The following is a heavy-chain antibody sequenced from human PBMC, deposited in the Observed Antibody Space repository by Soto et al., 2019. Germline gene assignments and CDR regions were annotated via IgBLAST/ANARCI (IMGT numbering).Heavy chain of an antibody. CDR1: GFMLSSYG. D-gene: IGHD3-22*01. V-gene: IGHV3-13*01. J-gene: IGHJ3*02. CDR2: ICTAGDT. Sequence: PGGSLRLSGAPWGFMLSSYGMQWVRQGAGKGLEWVAAICTAGDTYYLGAVKGRFTISRENDKKSLNLQIIDLRAEDTAVYYCVRGGPESRVRSADDAFDIWGKGTVVTVSS. CDR3: VRGGPESRVRSADDAFDI.